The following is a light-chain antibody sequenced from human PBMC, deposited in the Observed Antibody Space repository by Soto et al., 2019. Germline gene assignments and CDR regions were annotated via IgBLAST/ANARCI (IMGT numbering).Light chain of an antibody. J-gene: IGLJ1*01. CDR3: NSYSSTDTPNV. Sequence: QSALAQPASVSGSPGQSITISCTGSSSDVGAYRYVSWFQQHPGKAPKVIIYEVSNRPSGVSNRFSGSKSGNTASLTISGLQAEDEADYYCNSYSSTDTPNVFGTGTKLTVL. CDR1: SSDVGAYRY. CDR2: EVS. V-gene: IGLV2-14*01.